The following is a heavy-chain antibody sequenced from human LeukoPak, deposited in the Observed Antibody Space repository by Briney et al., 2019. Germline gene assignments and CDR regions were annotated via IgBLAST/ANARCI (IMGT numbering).Heavy chain of an antibody. Sequence: PSETLSLTCTVTGGSISSGDYYWSWIRQPPGKGLEWIGYIYYSGSTYYNPSLKSRVTISVDTSKNQFSLKLSSVTAADTAVYYCARVVYKVQFDYWGQGTLVTVSS. V-gene: IGHV4-30-4*08. CDR2: IYYSGST. J-gene: IGHJ4*02. D-gene: IGHD5-24*01. CDR3: ARVVYKVQFDY. CDR1: GGSISSGDYY.